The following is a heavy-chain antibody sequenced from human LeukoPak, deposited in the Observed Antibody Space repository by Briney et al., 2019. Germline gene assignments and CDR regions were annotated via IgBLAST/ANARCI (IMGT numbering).Heavy chain of an antibody. J-gene: IGHJ4*02. CDR1: GFTLRSYS. V-gene: IGHV3-48*01. CDR3: ARDRSGDY. Sequence: PGGSLRLSCAASGFTLRSYSVKWVRQAPGKGLEWVSYISSSSSTIYYADSVKGRFTISRDNAKNSLYLQMNSLRAEDTAVYYCARDRSGDYWGQGTLVTVSS. CDR2: ISSSSSTI.